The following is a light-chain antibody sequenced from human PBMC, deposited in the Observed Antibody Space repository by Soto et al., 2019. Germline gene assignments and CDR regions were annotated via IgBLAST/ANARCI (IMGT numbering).Light chain of an antibody. Sequence: EMVMSQSPSTLSVYPGERATLSCRASQSVSSNLAWYQQKPCHAPRLLIYGASTRATGIPARFSGSGSGTEFTLTISSLQSEDFAVYYCQQYNNWPFTFGPGTKVDIK. J-gene: IGKJ3*01. CDR1: QSVSSN. CDR2: GAS. V-gene: IGKV3-15*01. CDR3: QQYNNWPFT.